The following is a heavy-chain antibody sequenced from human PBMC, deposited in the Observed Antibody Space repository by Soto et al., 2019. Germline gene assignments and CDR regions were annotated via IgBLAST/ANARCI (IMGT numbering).Heavy chain of an antibody. CDR1: GFTFSSYG. J-gene: IGHJ6*03. Sequence: GGSLRLSCAASGFTFSSYGMHWVRQAPGQGLEWVAVIWYDGSNKYYADSVKGRFTISRDNSKNTLYLQMNSLRAEDTAVYYCARDPVVVPAAIGDYYYYMDVWGKGTTVTVSS. CDR3: ARDPVVVPAAIGDYYYYMDV. D-gene: IGHD2-2*02. CDR2: IWYDGSNK. V-gene: IGHV3-33*01.